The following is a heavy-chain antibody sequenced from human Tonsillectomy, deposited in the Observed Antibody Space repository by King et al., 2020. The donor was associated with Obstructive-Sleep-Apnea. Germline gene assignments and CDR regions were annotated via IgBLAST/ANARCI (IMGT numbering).Heavy chain of an antibody. Sequence: QLQESGPGLVKTSETLSLTCTVSGGSISSNTYYWSWIRQPPGKGLEWIGSIYYSGSTYYNPSLKSRVTMSVDTSKNQFSLKLSSVTAADTAVYYCAREGRWLQFRGDDYWGQGTLVTVSS. CDR3: AREGRWLQFRGDDY. J-gene: IGHJ4*02. V-gene: IGHV4-39*07. D-gene: IGHD5-24*01. CDR2: IYYSGST. CDR1: GGSISSNTYY.